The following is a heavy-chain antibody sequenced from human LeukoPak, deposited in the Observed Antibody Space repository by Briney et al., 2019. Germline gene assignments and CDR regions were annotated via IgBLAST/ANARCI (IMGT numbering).Heavy chain of an antibody. CDR3: AHNYGTEA. Sequence: SETLSLTCTVSGGSISSYYWSWIRQPPGKGLEWIGYIYYSGSTNYNPALKSRGTISLDTPKNQLSARVSSVPPGDTAVYYCAHNYGTEAWGQGTPVTASS. CDR2: IYYSGST. CDR1: GGSISSYY. J-gene: IGHJ6*02. V-gene: IGHV4-59*08.